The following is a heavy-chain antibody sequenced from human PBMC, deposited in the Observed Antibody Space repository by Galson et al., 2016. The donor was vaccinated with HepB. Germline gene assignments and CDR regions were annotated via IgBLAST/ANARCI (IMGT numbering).Heavy chain of an antibody. V-gene: IGHV3-23*01. CDR3: AKGVRYLDWPVVFDI. CDR1: GFTFSIYA. D-gene: IGHD3-9*01. J-gene: IGHJ3*02. Sequence: SLRLSCAASGFTFSIYALNWVRQAPGKGLEWVSGISGSGGSTHYADSVKGRFTISRDNSKNTLYLQMNSLRAEDTAVYYCAKGVRYLDWPVVFDIWGQGTMVTVSS. CDR2: ISGSGGST.